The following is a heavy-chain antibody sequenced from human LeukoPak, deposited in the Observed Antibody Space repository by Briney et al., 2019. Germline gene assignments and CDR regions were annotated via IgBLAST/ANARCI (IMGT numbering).Heavy chain of an antibody. CDR1: GYTFTGYY. CDR3: ARDRSGDSSSWYYYYYGMDV. Sequence: ASVKVSCKASGYTFTGYYMHWVRQAPGQGLEWMGWINPNSGGTNYAQKFQGRVTMTRDTSISTAYMELSRLRSDDTAVYYRARDRSGDSSSWYYYYYGMDVWGQGTTVTVSS. J-gene: IGHJ6*02. V-gene: IGHV1-2*02. CDR2: INPNSGGT. D-gene: IGHD6-13*01.